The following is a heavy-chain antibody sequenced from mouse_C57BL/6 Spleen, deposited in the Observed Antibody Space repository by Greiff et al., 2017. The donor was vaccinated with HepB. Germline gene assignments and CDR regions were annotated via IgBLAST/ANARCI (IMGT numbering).Heavy chain of an antibody. V-gene: IGHV3-6*01. D-gene: IGHD1-1*01. Sequence: VQLQQSGPGLVKPSQSLSLTCSVTGYSITSGYYWNWSRQFPGNKLEWMGYISYDGSNKYNPSLKNRISIHLDTSKNQFFLKLNSVTTEDTATYYCARGRGYFDYWGHGPTLTVSS. CDR2: ISYDGSN. CDR1: GYSITSGYY. CDR3: ARGRGYFDY. J-gene: IGHJ2*01.